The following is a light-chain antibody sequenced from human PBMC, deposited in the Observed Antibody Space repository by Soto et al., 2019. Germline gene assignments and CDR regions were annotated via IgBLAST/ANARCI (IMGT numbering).Light chain of an antibody. CDR1: QSVSSSY. Sequence: EIVLTQSPGTLSLSPGERATLSCRASQSVSSSYLTWYQQKPGQAPRLLIYGTSSRATGIPDRFSGSGSGTDFTLTISRLEPEDFAVYYCQQYGNSPYTFGHGTNLEIK. J-gene: IGKJ2*01. CDR3: QQYGNSPYT. V-gene: IGKV3-20*01. CDR2: GTS.